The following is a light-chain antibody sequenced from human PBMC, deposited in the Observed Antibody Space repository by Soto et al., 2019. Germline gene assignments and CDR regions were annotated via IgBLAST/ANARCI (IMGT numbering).Light chain of an antibody. Sequence: QSALTQPASVSGSPGQSITISCTGTSSDVGVYNYVSWYQQHPGKAPKLMIFEVDSRPSGVSNRFSGSKSGNTASLTISGLQPEDEADYYCSSYRSSDTLEVFGTGTKLTVL. V-gene: IGLV2-14*01. CDR1: SSDVGVYNY. CDR2: EVD. CDR3: SSYRSSDTLEV. J-gene: IGLJ1*01.